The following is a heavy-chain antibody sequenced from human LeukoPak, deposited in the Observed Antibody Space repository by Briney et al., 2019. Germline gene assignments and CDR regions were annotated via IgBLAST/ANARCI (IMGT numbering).Heavy chain of an antibody. J-gene: IGHJ4*02. CDR1: GFTFSSYA. V-gene: IGHV3-23*01. Sequence: GGSLTLSCAASGFTFSSYAMSWVRQAPGKGLEWVSGFSGSGDNTYYADSVKGRFTISRDNSKNTLYVQVNSLGTEDTAAYYCAKGSYYDSSGSFYFDYWGQGTLVTVSS. CDR3: AKGSYYDSSGSFYFDY. D-gene: IGHD3-22*01. CDR2: FSGSGDNT.